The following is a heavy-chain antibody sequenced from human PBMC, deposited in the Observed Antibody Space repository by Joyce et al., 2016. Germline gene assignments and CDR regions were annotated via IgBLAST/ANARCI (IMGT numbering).Heavy chain of an antibody. J-gene: IGHJ4*02. V-gene: IGHV1-18*01. CDR1: GYTFTNYG. Sequence: QVHLVQSGAEVKKPGASVKVSCKASGYTFTNYGISWVRQAPGQGLEWMGWIGAYSGNTNYAQRLQGRVTMTTDTSTSTAYMELRSLRSDDTAVYYCARDSFDYYDSSGYCHSLFWGQGTLVTVSS. CDR3: ARDSFDYYDSSGYCHSLF. D-gene: IGHD3-22*01. CDR2: IGAYSGNT.